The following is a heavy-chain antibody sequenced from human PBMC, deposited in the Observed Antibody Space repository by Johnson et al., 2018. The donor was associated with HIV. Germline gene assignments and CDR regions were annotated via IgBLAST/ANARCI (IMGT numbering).Heavy chain of an antibody. D-gene: IGHD2-8*02. J-gene: IGHJ3*02. CDR1: GFTFSSYA. CDR3: ARDRYCSGGVCDAFDI. V-gene: IGHV3-30*04. CDR2: ISYDANNE. Sequence: QLVESGRGVVQPGTSLRLSCAASGFTFSSYAVHWVRQAPGKGLEWVALISYDANNEYYADSVRGRFTISRDNSKNTLYLQMNSLRAEDTAVYYCARDRYCSGGVCDAFDIWGQGTMVAVSS.